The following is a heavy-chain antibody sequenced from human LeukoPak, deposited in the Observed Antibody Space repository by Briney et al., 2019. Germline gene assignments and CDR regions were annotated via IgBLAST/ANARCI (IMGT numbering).Heavy chain of an antibody. CDR2: IYFSGST. J-gene: IGHJ6*03. CDR1: GGSISSNIYY. V-gene: IGHV4-39*01. CDR3: AAIYYFYYYMDV. Sequence: SETLSLTCTVSGGSISSNIYYWGLIRQPPGKGLEWIGSIYFSGSTYYNPSLKSRVTISVDTSKNQFSLKLTSVTAADTAVYYCAAIYYFYYYMDVWGKGTTVTVSS.